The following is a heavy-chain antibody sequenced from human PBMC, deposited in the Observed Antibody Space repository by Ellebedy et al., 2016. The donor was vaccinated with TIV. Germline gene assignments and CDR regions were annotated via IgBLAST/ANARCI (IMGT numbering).Heavy chain of an antibody. CDR3: ARDPPLPRGRSDT. CDR1: GGSISNSDYY. Sequence: MPSETLSLTCTVSGGSISNSDYYWNWIRQPSGNGLVWIGSIYYSGSAYYNPSLKSRVTVSVHTSKNQFSLNLSSVTAADTAVYYCARDPPLPRGRSDTWGQGTLVTVSS. D-gene: IGHD3-3*01. CDR2: IYYSGSA. V-gene: IGHV4-39*07. J-gene: IGHJ5*02.